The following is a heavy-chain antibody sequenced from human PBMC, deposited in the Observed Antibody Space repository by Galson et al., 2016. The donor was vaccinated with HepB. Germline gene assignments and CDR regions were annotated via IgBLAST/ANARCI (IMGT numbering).Heavy chain of an antibody. V-gene: IGHV5-51*01. CDR2: IFPDDSDI. D-gene: IGHD6-19*01. CDR1: GYRFSHHW. CDR3: ASPIRLNSGFSFRPF. J-gene: IGHJ4*02. Sequence: QSGAEVKKPGESLKISCKGSGYRFSHHWIGWVRQMPGKGLEWMGIIFPDDSDIRYSPSFEGQVTISTDKSISTAYLQWSSLKASDTGTYYCASPIRLNSGFSFRPFWGQGSLVTVSS.